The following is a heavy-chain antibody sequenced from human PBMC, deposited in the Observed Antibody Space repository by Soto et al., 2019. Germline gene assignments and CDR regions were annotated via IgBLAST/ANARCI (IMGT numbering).Heavy chain of an antibody. Sequence: VQLVESGGDLVQPGGSLRLSCVGSGFTFSSYWMGWVRQTLGKGLEWVATIKADGTEKYYVDSVKGRFTFSRDNAKTSVYLEMNSLRAEDTAVYYCVTAVRGYNANGDLWGQGTTVTVSS. CDR3: VTAVRGYNANGDL. CDR2: IKADGTEK. D-gene: IGHD5-12*01. V-gene: IGHV3-7*03. CDR1: GFTFSSYW. J-gene: IGHJ6*02.